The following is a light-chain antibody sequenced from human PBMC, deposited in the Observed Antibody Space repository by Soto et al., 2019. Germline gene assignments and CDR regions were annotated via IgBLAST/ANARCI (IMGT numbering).Light chain of an antibody. Sequence: SSELTQPPSVSVAPGQTARITCGGTNIGSKSVHWYQQKPGQAPVLVVYDDSDRPSGIPERFSGSNSGNTATLTISRVEAGDEADYYCQVWDSSSDPAGVFGGGTKLTVL. CDR1: NIGSKS. J-gene: IGLJ3*02. CDR3: QVWDSSSDPAGV. V-gene: IGLV3-21*02. CDR2: DDS.